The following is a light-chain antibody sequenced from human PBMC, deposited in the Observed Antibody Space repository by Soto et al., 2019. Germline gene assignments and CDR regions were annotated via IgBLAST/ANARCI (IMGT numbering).Light chain of an antibody. CDR3: MQALQNPWT. J-gene: IGKJ1*01. CDR1: QTPLHGDGQKH. CDR2: LGS. Sequence: IVMTQYPLYVPINPGEPASIFCRSSQTPLHGDGQKHLDWYLQKQGQSPKLLIYLGSNRASGVPDRFSGTGSRTDCTLQINRVEAEDVGVDFCMQALQNPWTFGQRTKV. V-gene: IGKV2-28*01.